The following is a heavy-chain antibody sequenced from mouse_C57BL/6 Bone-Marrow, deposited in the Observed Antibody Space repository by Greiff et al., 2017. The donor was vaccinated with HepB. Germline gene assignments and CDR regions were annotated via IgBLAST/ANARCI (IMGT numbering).Heavy chain of an antibody. CDR2: FHPYNDDN. D-gene: IGHD1-1*01. CDR1: GYTFTTYP. CDR3: ARHYYCSSYGYFDV. V-gene: IGHV1-47*01. J-gene: IGHJ1*03. Sequence: VQLQQSGAELVKPGASVKMSCKASGYTFTTYPIEWMKQNHGKSLEWIGNFHPYNDDNTYNEKFKGKATLTVEKASSTVYLELRRLTSDDAAVDYCARHYYCSSYGYFDVWGTGTTVTVSS.